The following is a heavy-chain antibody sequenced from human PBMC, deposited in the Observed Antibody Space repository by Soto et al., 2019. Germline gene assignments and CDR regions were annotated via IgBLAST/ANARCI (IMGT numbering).Heavy chain of an antibody. V-gene: IGHV1-69*12. J-gene: IGHJ4*02. Sequence: QVQLVQSGAEVKKPGSSVKVSCKASGGTFSSYAISWVRQAPGQGLEWMGGIIPIFGTANYAQKFQGRVTITADESTSPAYMGVSRLRPEDTVVYYCAADRDAVAGSLAPLDYWGQGTLVTVSS. CDR3: AADRDAVAGSLAPLDY. CDR2: IIPIFGTA. CDR1: GGTFSSYA. D-gene: IGHD6-19*01.